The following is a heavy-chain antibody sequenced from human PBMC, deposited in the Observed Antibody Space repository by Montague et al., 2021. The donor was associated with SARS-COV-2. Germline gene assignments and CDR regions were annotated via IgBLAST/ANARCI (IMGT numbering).Heavy chain of an antibody. J-gene: IGHJ6*02. Sequence: SETLSLTCTVSGGSISSSNYYWGWIRQPPGKGLEWIGNMYYSGSTYYNPSLESRVTISIDTSKNQFSLKLGSVTAADTAVYYCARDDIVLQGVTKGMDVWGQGTTVTVSS. CDR1: GGSISSSNYY. V-gene: IGHV4-39*07. CDR3: ARDDIVLQGVTKGMDV. CDR2: MYYSGST. D-gene: IGHD3-10*01.